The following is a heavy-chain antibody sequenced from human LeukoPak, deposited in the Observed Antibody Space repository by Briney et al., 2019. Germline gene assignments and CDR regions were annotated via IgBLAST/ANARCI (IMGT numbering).Heavy chain of an antibody. D-gene: IGHD6-13*01. CDR2: INPKRGGT. CDR3: ARSIAAALWY. CDR1: GYIFTDYH. J-gene: IGHJ4*02. Sequence: ASVKVSCKASGYIFTDYHMHWVRQAPGQGLEWMGWINPKRGGTNYAQKFQGRVTMTRDTSISTAYMELSSLRSEDTAVYYCARSIAAALWYWGQGTLVTVSS. V-gene: IGHV1-2*02.